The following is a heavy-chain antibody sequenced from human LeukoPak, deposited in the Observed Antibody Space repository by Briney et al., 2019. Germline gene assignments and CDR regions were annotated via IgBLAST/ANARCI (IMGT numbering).Heavy chain of an antibody. Sequence: TGGSLRLSCAASGFAFKSDSIVWVRQAPGKGLVWVSRINTDGRTITYADSVKGRFTISRDNAKNTLYLQMNSLRAEDTAVYYCVRSAFLTTEFYFDYWGHGTLVTVSS. CDR1: GFAFKSDS. J-gene: IGHJ4*01. CDR2: INTDGRTI. CDR3: VRSAFLTTEFYFDY. D-gene: IGHD4-11*01. V-gene: IGHV3-74*01.